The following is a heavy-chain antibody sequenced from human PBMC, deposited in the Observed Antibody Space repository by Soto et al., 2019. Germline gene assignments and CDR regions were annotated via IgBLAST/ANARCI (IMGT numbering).Heavy chain of an antibody. D-gene: IGHD3-3*01. CDR3: ARDVYYDFWGGYYTYFDY. Sequence: GGSLRLSCTASGFPFSDYYMSWIRQAPGKGLEWVSYISSSGSTIYYADSVKGRFTISRDNAKNSLYLQMNSLRAEDTAVYYFARDVYYDFWGGYYTYFDYWGQGTLVTVSS. J-gene: IGHJ4*02. CDR1: GFPFSDYY. V-gene: IGHV3-11*01. CDR2: ISSSGSTI.